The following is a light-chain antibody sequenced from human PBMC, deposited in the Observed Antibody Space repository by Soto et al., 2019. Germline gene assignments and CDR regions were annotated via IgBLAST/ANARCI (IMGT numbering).Light chain of an antibody. V-gene: IGLV1-47*02. CDR2: SNN. Sequence: QSFLTQPPSASGTPGRKVTISCSGSSSNIGSDYVYWFQQLPGTAPKLLIFSNNQRPSGVPDRFSGSKSGTSASLAISGLRSEDEADYYCAAWDDSLSGYVFGTGTKVTVL. J-gene: IGLJ1*01. CDR3: AAWDDSLSGYV. CDR1: SSNIGSDY.